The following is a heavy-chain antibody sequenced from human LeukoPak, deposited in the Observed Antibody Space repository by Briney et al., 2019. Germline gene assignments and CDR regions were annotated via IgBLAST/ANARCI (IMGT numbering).Heavy chain of an antibody. CDR2: IYSSGST. CDR1: GGSISSYY. J-gene: IGHJ4*02. D-gene: IGHD6-19*01. V-gene: IGHV4-59*01. CDR3: ARSGGYSSPQNY. Sequence: SETLSLTCSVSGGSISSYYWSWIRQPPGKGLEWIGYIYSSGSTNYNSSLKSRVTISVDTSKNQFSLKLSSVTAADTAVYYCARSGGYSSPQNYWGQGTLVTVSS.